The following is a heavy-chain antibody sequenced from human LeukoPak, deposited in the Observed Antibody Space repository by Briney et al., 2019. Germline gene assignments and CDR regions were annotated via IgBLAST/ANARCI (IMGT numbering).Heavy chain of an antibody. CDR1: GFSLSTSGVG. Sequence: SGPTLVKPTQTLTLTCTFSGFSLSTSGVGVGWIRQPPGRALEWPALIYWDDDKLYSPSLKSRLTITKDTSRNQVVLTMTNMDPVDTATYYCAHMIYSNSYFDYWGQGTLVTVSS. J-gene: IGHJ4*02. D-gene: IGHD4-11*01. V-gene: IGHV2-5*02. CDR2: IYWDDDK. CDR3: AHMIYSNSYFDY.